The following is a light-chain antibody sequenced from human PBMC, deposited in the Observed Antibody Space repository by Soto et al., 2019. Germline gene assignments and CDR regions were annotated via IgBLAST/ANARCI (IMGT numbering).Light chain of an antibody. CDR2: KVS. Sequence: DVGMTQSPLSLPVTLGQPASISCRSSQSLVHRDGNTYLNWFQQRPGQSPRRLIYKVSNRDSGVPDRFSGSGSGTDFSLIIGRLEPEDFAVYICQQYGASPWTFGGGTKVDIK. CDR3: QQYGASPWT. CDR1: QSLVHRDGNTY. V-gene: IGKV2-30*02. J-gene: IGKJ4*02.